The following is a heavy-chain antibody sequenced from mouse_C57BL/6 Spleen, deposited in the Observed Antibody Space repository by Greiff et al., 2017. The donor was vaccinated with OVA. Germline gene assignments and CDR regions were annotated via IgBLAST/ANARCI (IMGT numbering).Heavy chain of an antibody. V-gene: IGHV1-64*01. Sequence: QVQLQQPGAELVKPGASVKLSCKASGYTFTSYWMHWVKQRPGQGLEWIGMIHPNSGSTNYNEKFKSKATLTVDKSSSTAYMQLSSLTSEDSAVYYCARSGDVDYFDYWGQGTTRTVSS. CDR1: GYTFTSYW. J-gene: IGHJ2*01. CDR3: ARSGDVDYFDY. D-gene: IGHD3-1*01. CDR2: IHPNSGST.